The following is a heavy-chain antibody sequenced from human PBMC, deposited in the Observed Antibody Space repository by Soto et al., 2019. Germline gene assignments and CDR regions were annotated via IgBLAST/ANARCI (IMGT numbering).Heavy chain of an antibody. V-gene: IGHV3-23*01. CDR3: AKDGLSSGWYFGY. CDR1: GFTFSSYA. J-gene: IGHJ4*02. D-gene: IGHD6-19*01. CDR2: ISGSGGST. Sequence: GGFLRLSCAASGFTFSSYAMSWVRQAPGKGLEWVSAISGSGGSTYYADSVKGRFTISRDNSKNTLYLQMNSLRAEDTAVYYCAKDGLSSGWYFGYWGQGTLVTVSS.